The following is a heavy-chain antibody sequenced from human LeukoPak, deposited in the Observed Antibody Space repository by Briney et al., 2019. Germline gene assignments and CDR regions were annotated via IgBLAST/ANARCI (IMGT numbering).Heavy chain of an antibody. CDR2: ITSSSSYT. V-gene: IGHV3-11*06. D-gene: IGHD5-12*01. CDR3: ARGPVDRVATITWYFDL. Sequence: SGGSLRLSCAASGFTFSDYYMSWVRQAPGKGLEWVSYITSSSSYTNYAESVKGRFTISRDNAKTSLYLQMNSLRAEDTAVYYCARGPVDRVATITWYFDLWGRSTLVTVSS. J-gene: IGHJ2*01. CDR1: GFTFSDYY.